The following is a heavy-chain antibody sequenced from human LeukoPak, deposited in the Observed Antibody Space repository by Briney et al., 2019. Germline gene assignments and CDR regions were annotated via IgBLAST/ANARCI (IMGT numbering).Heavy chain of an antibody. D-gene: IGHD6-19*01. CDR1: GFTFSNYA. CDR2: ITVSGGST. V-gene: IGHV3-23*01. J-gene: IGHJ4*02. CDR3: AKVSSGWYVDYFNY. Sequence: GGSLRLSCAASGFTFSNYAMSWVRQAPGKGLEWVSAITVSGGSTYHADSVKGRFTISRDNSKNTVYLQMNSLRAEDTAVYYCAKVSSGWYVDYFNYWGQGTLVTVSS.